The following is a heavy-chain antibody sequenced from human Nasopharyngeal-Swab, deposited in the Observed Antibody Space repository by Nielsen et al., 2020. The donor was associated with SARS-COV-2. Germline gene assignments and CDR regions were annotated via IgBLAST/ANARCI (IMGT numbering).Heavy chain of an antibody. J-gene: IGHJ5*02. CDR2: ISGSGGST. D-gene: IGHD2-2*01. CDR1: GFTFSSYA. Sequence: GEALKISCEASGFTFSSYAMSWVRQAPGKGLEWVSAISGSGGSTYYADSVKGRFTISRDNSKNTLYLQMNSLRAEDTAVYYCAKDGAGYCSSTSCFFNWFDPWGQGTLVTVSS. V-gene: IGHV3-23*01. CDR3: AKDGAGYCSSTSCFFNWFDP.